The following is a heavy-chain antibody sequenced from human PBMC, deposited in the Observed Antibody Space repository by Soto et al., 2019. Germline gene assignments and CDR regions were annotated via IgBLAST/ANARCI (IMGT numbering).Heavy chain of an antibody. CDR1: GFTFSSYG. Sequence: QVQLVESGGGVVQPGRSLRLSCAASGFTFSSYGMHWVRQAPGKGLGWVAVISYDGSNKYYADSVKGRFTISRDNSKNTLYLQMNSLRAEDTAVYYCAKELDCSGGSCYSVGFYFDYWGQGTLVTVSS. V-gene: IGHV3-30*18. CDR3: AKELDCSGGSCYSVGFYFDY. J-gene: IGHJ4*02. CDR2: ISYDGSNK. D-gene: IGHD2-15*01.